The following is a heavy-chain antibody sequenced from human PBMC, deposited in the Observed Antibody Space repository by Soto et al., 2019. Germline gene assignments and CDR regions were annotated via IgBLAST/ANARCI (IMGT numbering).Heavy chain of an antibody. D-gene: IGHD3-9*01. CDR1: GLTFDIFA. V-gene: IGHV3-30-3*01. J-gene: IGHJ6*02. CDR2: ISFDGSSA. CDR3: ATGYATTWFQYGLDV. Sequence: QVQLVASGGGVVQPGMSPRLSCAASGLTFDIFAMHWVRQAPGKGLEWVAVISFDGSSAHYADSVEGRFTISRDNSKSTVYLQMDSARPEDTAVYYCATGYATTWFQYGLDVWGQGTSVIVFS.